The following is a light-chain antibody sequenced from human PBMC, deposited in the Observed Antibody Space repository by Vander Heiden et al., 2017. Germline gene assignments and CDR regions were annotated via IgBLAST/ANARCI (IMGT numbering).Light chain of an antibody. CDR1: QSVSSY. J-gene: IGKJ4*01. CDR3: QQRSNWPLT. CDR2: DAS. Sequence: ETQFPLSPATLPLHPAARSTLSCRVSQSVSSYLVWYQQKPGQAPRLLIYDASNRATGIPARFSGSGSGTDFTLTISSLEPEDFAVYYCQQRSNWPLTFGGGTKVEIK. V-gene: IGKV3-11*01.